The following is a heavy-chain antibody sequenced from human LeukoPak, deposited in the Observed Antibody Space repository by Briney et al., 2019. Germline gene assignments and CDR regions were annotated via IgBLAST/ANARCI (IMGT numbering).Heavy chain of an antibody. CDR3: TRRPYSSSWYYFDY. CDR1: GFTFSSYS. D-gene: IGHD6-13*01. V-gene: IGHV3-48*04. Sequence: GGSLRLSCAASGFTFSSYSMNWVRQAPGKGLEWVSYISSSSSTIYYADSVEGRFTISRDNAKNSLYLQMSSLRVEDTAVYYCTRRPYSSSWYYFDYWGQGTLVTVSS. J-gene: IGHJ4*02. CDR2: ISSSSSTI.